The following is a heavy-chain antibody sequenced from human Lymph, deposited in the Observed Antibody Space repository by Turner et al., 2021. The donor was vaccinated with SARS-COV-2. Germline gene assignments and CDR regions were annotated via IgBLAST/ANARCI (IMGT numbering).Heavy chain of an antibody. J-gene: IGHJ6*02. Sequence: EGRLLESGGGLVEPGGALRLPCAASGFPFNNQAMRWVRQAPGKRVELVSTISGSGSSTYYADSVKGRFIISRDNSKNTLFLQMNSLRAEDTAVYYCANLYPTVSWEFPYGMDVWGQGTTVTVSS. D-gene: IGHD3-16*01. CDR1: GFPFNNQA. CDR2: ISGSGSST. CDR3: ANLYPTVSWEFPYGMDV. V-gene: IGHV3-23*01.